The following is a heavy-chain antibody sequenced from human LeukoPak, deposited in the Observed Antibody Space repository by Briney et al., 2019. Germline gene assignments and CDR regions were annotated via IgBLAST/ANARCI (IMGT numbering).Heavy chain of an antibody. CDR2: INPSGGST. V-gene: IGHV1-46*01. CDR1: GYTFTSYY. CDR3: ARGLYGDWYFDL. D-gene: IGHD4-17*01. Sequence: GESLKISCKGSGYTFTSYYMHWVRQAPGQGLEWMGIINPSGGSTSYAQKFQGRVTMTRDMSTSTVYMELSSLRSEDTAVYYCARGLYGDWYFDLWGRGTLVTVSS. J-gene: IGHJ2*01.